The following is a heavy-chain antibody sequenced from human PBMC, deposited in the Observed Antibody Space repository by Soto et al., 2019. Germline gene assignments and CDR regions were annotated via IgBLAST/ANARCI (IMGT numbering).Heavy chain of an antibody. CDR2: ISPIFGTA. D-gene: IGHD3-22*01. V-gene: IGHV1-69*06. CDR1: GGTFSSYS. J-gene: IGHJ5*02. Sequence: SVNVSCKASGGTFSSYSISWVRQAPGQGLECMGWISPIFGTANYAQKFQGRVTITADKSTSTAYMELSSLRSEDTAVYYCAREPPYYYDSSGLPLAGAYTRWFDPWGQGTLVTVSS. CDR3: AREPPYYYDSSGLPLAGAYTRWFDP.